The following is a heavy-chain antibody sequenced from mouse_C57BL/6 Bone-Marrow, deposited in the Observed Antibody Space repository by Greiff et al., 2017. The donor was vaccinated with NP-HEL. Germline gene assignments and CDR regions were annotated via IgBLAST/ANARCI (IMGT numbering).Heavy chain of an antibody. J-gene: IGHJ4*01. D-gene: IGHD2-4*01. Sequence: EVQLQQSGPVLVKNGGGGKREGKEEGGRCSEEGMGGGGESDGKSLEWIGVINPYNGGTSYNQKFKGKATLTVDKSSSTAYMQLNSLTSEDSVDYYCARYYDENAMDYWGQGTSVTVSS. V-gene: IGHV1-19*01. CDR1: GGRCSEEG. CDR2: INPYNGGT. CDR3: ARYYDENAMDY.